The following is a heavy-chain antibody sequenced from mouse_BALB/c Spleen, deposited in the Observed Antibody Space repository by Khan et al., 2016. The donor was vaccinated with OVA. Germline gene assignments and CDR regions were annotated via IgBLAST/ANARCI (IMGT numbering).Heavy chain of an antibody. J-gene: IGHJ2*01. CDR2: ISCSGST. CDR1: GYSITSGYG. D-gene: IGHD1-2*01. Sequence: EVQLQESGPGLVKPSQSLSLTCTVTGYSITSGYGWNWIRQFPGNKLEWMGYISCSGSTNSNPSLKSRISITRDTSKNQFFLQLNSVTTEDTATYYCARTARIKYWGQGTTLTVSS. CDR3: ARTARIKY. V-gene: IGHV3-2*02.